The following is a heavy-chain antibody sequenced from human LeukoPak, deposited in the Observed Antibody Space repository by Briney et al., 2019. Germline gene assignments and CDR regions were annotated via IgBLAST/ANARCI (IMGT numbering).Heavy chain of an antibody. Sequence: GGSLRLSCAASGFSFSSYAMSWVRQAPARGLEWVSSMKGGGETFYADSVKGRFTLSRDPSRNTVFLQLNNLRVEDTAIYYCAKASRVSNADAVWWGQGTLVTVSS. J-gene: IGHJ4*02. CDR3: AKASRVSNADAVW. CDR2: MKGGGET. D-gene: IGHD1-1*01. CDR1: GFSFSSYA. V-gene: IGHV3-23*01.